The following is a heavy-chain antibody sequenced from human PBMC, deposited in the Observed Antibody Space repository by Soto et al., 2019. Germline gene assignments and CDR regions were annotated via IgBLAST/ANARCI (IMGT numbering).Heavy chain of an antibody. CDR2: INYDGSGS. D-gene: IGHD2-15*01. Sequence: QVQLVESGGGVVQPGGSLRLSCEASGFTFRDYGFHWVRQAPGKGLEWVAVINYDGSGSDYEDSVRGRFIFTRDISTNTLYLHMNSLGAEDTAVYYCVSDDCSGGTCYGGYWGQGTLVPVSS. J-gene: IGHJ4*02. CDR3: VSDDCSGGTCYGGY. V-gene: IGHV3-33*01. CDR1: GFTFRDYG.